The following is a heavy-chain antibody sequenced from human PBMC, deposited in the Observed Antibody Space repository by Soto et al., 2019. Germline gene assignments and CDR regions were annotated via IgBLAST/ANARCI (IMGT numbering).Heavy chain of an antibody. CDR2: RIPIFGGA. J-gene: IGHJ4*02. CDR3: ARGRDWTFNGAAGPFDY. D-gene: IGHD2-21*02. V-gene: IGHV1-69*01. CDR1: GGTLSTYA. Sequence: QVQLVQSGAEVKTPGSSVKFSCKASGGTLSTYAFHWVRQAPGQGLEWMGGRIPIFGGANYAQRVQGRVTITADEATSTLYMELSSLRPKDSAIYFCARGRDWTFNGAAGPFDYWGQGTLVTVSS.